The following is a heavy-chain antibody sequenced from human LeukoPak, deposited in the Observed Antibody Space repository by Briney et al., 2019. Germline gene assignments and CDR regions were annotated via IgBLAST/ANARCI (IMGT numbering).Heavy chain of an antibody. CDR2: INPNSGGT. V-gene: IGHV1-2*02. CDR3: ARGTTMIRGLTTYGMDV. Sequence: GASVKVSCKASGYTFTMYYMHWVRQAPGQGLEWMGWINPNSGGTNYAQKFQGRVTMTRDTSISIAYMELSRLRSDDTAVYYCARGTTMIRGLTTYGMDVWGQGTTVTVSS. J-gene: IGHJ6*02. CDR1: GYTFTMYY. D-gene: IGHD3-10*01.